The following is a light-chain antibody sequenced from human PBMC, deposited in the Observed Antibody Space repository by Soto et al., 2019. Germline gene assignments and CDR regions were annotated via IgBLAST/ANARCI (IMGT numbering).Light chain of an antibody. V-gene: IGKV1-12*01. J-gene: IGKJ4*01. CDR2: TAS. Sequence: DIQMTQSPSSVSASVGDRVTITCRASQGISSLFAWYQQKPGKAPNLLIHTASSLQSGVPSRFNGSGSATDFTLTISSLQPEDFATYYCQQANSFPLTFGGGTKVEIK. CDR1: QGISSL. CDR3: QQANSFPLT.